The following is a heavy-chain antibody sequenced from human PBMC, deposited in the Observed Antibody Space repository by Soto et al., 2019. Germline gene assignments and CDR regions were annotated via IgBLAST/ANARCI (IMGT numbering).Heavy chain of an antibody. J-gene: IGHJ4*02. D-gene: IGHD3-10*01. CDR1: GFTVSNAW. CDR3: TTVLITMDRGVNPY. CDR2: IKSKTDGGTT. Sequence: GSLRLSCAASGFTVSNAWMNWVRQAPGKGLEWVGRIKSKTDGGTTDYAAPVKGRFTISRDDSKNTLYLQMNSLKTEDTAVYYCTTVLITMDRGVNPYWGQGTLVTVSS. V-gene: IGHV3-15*07.